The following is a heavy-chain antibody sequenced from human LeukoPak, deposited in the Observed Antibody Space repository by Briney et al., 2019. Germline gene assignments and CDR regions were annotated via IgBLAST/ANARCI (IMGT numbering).Heavy chain of an antibody. D-gene: IGHD3-22*01. J-gene: IGHJ5*02. Sequence: SETLSLTCVVYGGSFSGYYWSWIRQPPGKGLEWIGSIYHSGSTYYNPPLKSRVTISVDTSKNQFSLKLSSVTAADTAVYYCARDLRTMIVVVTYNWFDPWGQGTLVTVSS. CDR1: GGSFSGYY. V-gene: IGHV4-34*01. CDR2: IYHSGST. CDR3: ARDLRTMIVVVTYNWFDP.